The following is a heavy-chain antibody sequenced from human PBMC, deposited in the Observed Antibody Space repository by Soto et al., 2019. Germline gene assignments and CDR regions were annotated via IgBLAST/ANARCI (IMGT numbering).Heavy chain of an antibody. Sequence: QLQLQESGPGLVKPSETLSLTCTVSGGSISSSSYYWGWIRQPPGKGLEWIGSIYYSGSTYYNPSLKSRVTISVDTSKTQLSLKLSSVTAADTAVYYCARSSWIQLSDHPSIRAEPYNWFDPWGQGTLVTVSS. CDR1: GGSISSSSYY. V-gene: IGHV4-39*01. D-gene: IGHD5-18*01. J-gene: IGHJ5*02. CDR3: ARSSWIQLSDHPSIRAEPYNWFDP. CDR2: IYYSGST.